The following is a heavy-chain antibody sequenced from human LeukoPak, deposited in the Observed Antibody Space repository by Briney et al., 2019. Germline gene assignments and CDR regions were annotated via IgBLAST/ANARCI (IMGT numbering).Heavy chain of an antibody. CDR2: MNPNSGNT. D-gene: IGHD6-6*01. Sequence: ASVKVSCKASGGTFSSYAISWVRQATGQGLEWMGWMNPNSGNTGYAQKFQGRVTMTRNTSISTAYMELSSLRSEDTAVYYCARKGSIAARRPNWFDPWGQGTLVTVSS. J-gene: IGHJ5*02. CDR1: GGTFSSYA. V-gene: IGHV1-8*02. CDR3: ARKGSIAARRPNWFDP.